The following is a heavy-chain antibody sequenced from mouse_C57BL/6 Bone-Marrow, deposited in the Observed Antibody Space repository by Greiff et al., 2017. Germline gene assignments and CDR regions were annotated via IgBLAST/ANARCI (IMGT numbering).Heavy chain of an antibody. CDR3: SIRDYGYDQDWFAY. J-gene: IGHJ3*01. V-gene: IGHV1-74*01. D-gene: IGHD2-2*01. CDR2: IHPSDSET. Sequence: QVQLQQPGAELVKPGASVKVSCKASGYTFTSYWMHWVKQRPGQGLEWIGRIHPSDSETNYNQKFKGKATLTVDKSSSTAYMQLSSLTSEASAVYYWSIRDYGYDQDWFAYWGQGTLVTVSA. CDR1: GYTFTSYW.